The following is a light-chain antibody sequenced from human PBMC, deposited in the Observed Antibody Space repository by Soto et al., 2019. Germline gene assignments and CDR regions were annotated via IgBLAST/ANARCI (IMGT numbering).Light chain of an antibody. Sequence: VLTQPPSASGTPGQRVTISCSGSTSNIGSNTINWYQHLPGTAPKLLIYSNNRRPSGVPDRFSGSKSGISASLAISGLQSDDEADYYCAAWDDSLNGYVFGTGTKVTVL. CDR1: TSNIGSNT. CDR2: SNN. J-gene: IGLJ1*01. CDR3: AAWDDSLNGYV. V-gene: IGLV1-44*01.